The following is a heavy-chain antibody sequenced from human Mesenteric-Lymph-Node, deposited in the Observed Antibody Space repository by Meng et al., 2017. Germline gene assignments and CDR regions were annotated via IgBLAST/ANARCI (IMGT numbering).Heavy chain of an antibody. CDR2: INPSGGST. Sequence: ASVKVSCKASGYTFTSYAMNWVRQAPGQGLEWMGIINPSGGSTSYAQTFQGRVTMTRDTSTSTVYMELSRLRSEDTAVYYCARGGYSYGDVTVYYYGLDVWGQGTTVTVSS. V-gene: IGHV1-46*01. CDR1: GYTFTSYA. J-gene: IGHJ6*02. D-gene: IGHD5-18*01. CDR3: ARGGYSYGDVTVYYYGLDV.